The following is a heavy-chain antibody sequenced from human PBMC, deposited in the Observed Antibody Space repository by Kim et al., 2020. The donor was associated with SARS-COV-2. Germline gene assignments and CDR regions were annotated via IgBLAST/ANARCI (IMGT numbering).Heavy chain of an antibody. V-gene: IGHV4-34*01. CDR2: INHSGST. Sequence: SETLSLTCDVYGGSFSGSYSGTYWNWIRQPPGKGLEWIGEINHSGSTNYNPSLMSRLTISLDTSKNQLSLNLISVTAADTAVYYCARRRQIAAAGLDYWGQGNPGHRLL. D-gene: IGHD6-13*01. J-gene: IGHJ4*02. CDR3: ARRRQIAAAGLDY. CDR1: GGSFSGSY.